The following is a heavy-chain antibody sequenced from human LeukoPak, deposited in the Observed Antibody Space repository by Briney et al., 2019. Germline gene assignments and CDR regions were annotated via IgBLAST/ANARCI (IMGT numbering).Heavy chain of an antibody. CDR3: ARGVVVTHDAFDI. CDR1: GFAFSGYG. D-gene: IGHD2-21*02. Sequence: GRSLRLSCAASGFAFSGYGMHWVRQAPGKGLEWVAVIWYDGSNKYYEDSVKGRFTISRDTSKNTLYLQMNSLRAEDTAVYYCARGVVVTHDAFDIWGQGTMVTVSS. J-gene: IGHJ3*02. V-gene: IGHV3-33*01. CDR2: IWYDGSNK.